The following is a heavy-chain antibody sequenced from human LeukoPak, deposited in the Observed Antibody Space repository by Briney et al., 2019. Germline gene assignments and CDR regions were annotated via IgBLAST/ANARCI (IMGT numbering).Heavy chain of an antibody. J-gene: IGHJ4*02. CDR2: INPNSGGT. Sequence: ASVKVSCKASGYTFTVYYMHWVRQAPGQGLEWMGWINPNSGGTNYAQKFQGRATMTRDTSISTAYMELSRLRSDDTAVYYCARGMDGYNYYFDYWGQGTLVTVSS. CDR1: GYTFTVYY. CDR3: ARGMDGYNYYFDY. D-gene: IGHD5-24*01. V-gene: IGHV1-2*02.